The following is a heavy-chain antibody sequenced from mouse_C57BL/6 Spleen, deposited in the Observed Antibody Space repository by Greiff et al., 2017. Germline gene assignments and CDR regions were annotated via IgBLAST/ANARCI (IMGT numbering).Heavy chain of an antibody. Sequence: EVQLQESGPGLVKPSQSLSLTCSVTGYSITSGYYWNWIRQFPGNKLEWMGYISYDGSNNYNPSLKNRISITRDTSKNQFFLKLNSVTTEDTATYYCARERISITTVVAEGYFDVWGTGTTVTVSS. D-gene: IGHD1-1*01. J-gene: IGHJ1*03. CDR2: ISYDGSN. V-gene: IGHV3-6*01. CDR1: GYSITSGYY. CDR3: ARERISITTVVAEGYFDV.